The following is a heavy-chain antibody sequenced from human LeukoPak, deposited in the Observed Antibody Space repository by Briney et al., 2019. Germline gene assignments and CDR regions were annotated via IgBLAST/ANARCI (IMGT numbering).Heavy chain of an antibody. Sequence: GGSLRLSCAASGFAFNRHARGWVGQAQGKGGGGGSAISGSGDSTYYADSVKGRFTISRDNSKHTLYLQMNSLRAEDTALYYCAKAYDDYGFDYWGQGTLVTVSS. J-gene: IGHJ4*02. CDR1: GFAFNRHA. CDR2: ISGSGDST. CDR3: AKAYDDYGFDY. D-gene: IGHD4-17*01. V-gene: IGHV3-23*01.